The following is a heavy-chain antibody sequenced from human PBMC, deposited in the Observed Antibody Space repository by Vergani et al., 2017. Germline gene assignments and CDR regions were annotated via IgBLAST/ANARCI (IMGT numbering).Heavy chain of an antibody. J-gene: IGHJ5*02. CDR2: IWYDGTNE. V-gene: IGHV3-33*01. Sequence: QEQLVESGGGVVQPGGSLRLSCVASGFTFTYYGIHWVRQAPGKGLEWVTFIWYDGTNEYYIDSVKCRFTISRDNSKNTVYLQMSGLRVDDTAIYYCARGGNGKNYLDLWGQGTLVIVSS. CDR1: GFTFTYYG. CDR3: ARGGNGKNYLDL. D-gene: IGHD1-1*01.